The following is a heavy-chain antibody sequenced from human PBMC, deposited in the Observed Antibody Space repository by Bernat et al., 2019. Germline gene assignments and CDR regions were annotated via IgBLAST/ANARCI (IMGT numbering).Heavy chain of an antibody. V-gene: IGHV1-18*01. Sequence: QVQLVQAGAEVKKPGASVKVSCKASGYTFTSYGISWVRQAPGQGLEWMGWISAYNGNTNYAQKLQGRVTMTPDTSTSTAYMELRSLSSDDTAVYYCARDCSGGSCYPDQYYFDYWGQGTLVTVSS. CDR3: ARDCSGGSCYPDQYYFDY. CDR2: ISAYNGNT. D-gene: IGHD2-15*01. CDR1: GYTFTSYG. J-gene: IGHJ4*02.